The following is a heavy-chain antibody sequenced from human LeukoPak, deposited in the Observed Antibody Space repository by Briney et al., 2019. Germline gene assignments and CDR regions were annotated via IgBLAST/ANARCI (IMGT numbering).Heavy chain of an antibody. CDR3: AKDTYYDSSGNFDY. J-gene: IGHJ4*02. D-gene: IGHD3-22*01. Sequence: PGGSLRLSCAASGFTFSSYAMSWVRQAPGKGLEWVSAISGSGGSTYYADSVKGRFTISRDNSKNTLYLQMNSLRAEDTAAYYCAKDTYYDSSGNFDYWGQGTLVTVSS. CDR1: GFTFSSYA. V-gene: IGHV3-23*01. CDR2: ISGSGGST.